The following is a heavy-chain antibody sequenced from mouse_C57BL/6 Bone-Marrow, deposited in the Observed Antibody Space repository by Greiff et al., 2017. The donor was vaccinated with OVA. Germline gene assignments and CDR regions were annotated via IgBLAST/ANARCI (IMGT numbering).Heavy chain of an antibody. Sequence: VQLQQSGAELARPGASVKMSCKASGYTFTSYTMHWVNQRPGQGLEWIGYINPSSGYTKYNQKFKDKATLTADKSSSTAYLQLSSLTSEDSAVYYCARSWGYDDGFAYWGQGTTLTVSS. CDR3: ARSWGYDDGFAY. V-gene: IGHV1-4*01. CDR2: INPSSGYT. CDR1: GYTFTSYT. J-gene: IGHJ2*01. D-gene: IGHD2-2*01.